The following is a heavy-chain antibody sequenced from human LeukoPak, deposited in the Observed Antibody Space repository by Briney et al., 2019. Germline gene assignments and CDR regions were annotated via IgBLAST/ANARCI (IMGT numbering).Heavy chain of an antibody. CDR2: ISSSGRTI. V-gene: IGHV3-48*03. Sequence: PGGSLRLSCAASGLTFPSYEMSWVRQAPGKGLEWVSYISSSGRTIYYADSVKGRFTISRDNARNSLYLQTNSLRAEDTAVYYCATAAAAGWNEDWGQGTLVIVSS. CDR3: ATAAAAGWNED. CDR1: GLTFPSYE. J-gene: IGHJ4*02. D-gene: IGHD6-13*01.